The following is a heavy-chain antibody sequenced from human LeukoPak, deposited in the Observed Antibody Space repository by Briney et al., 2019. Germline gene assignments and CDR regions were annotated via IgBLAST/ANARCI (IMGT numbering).Heavy chain of an antibody. CDR1: GFTFSGYG. CDR3: XAIXIXQLPIRVY. CDR2: IRYDGSDK. D-gene: IGHD5-24*01. Sequence: GGSLRLSCAASGFTFSGYGMHWVRQAPGKGLEWVSFIRYDGSDKYYADSVKGRFPISRNNSNNTLYLKMNSLRVEETAVYYXXAIXIXQLPIRVYWGQGTLVTVSS. V-gene: IGHV3-30*02. J-gene: IGHJ4*02.